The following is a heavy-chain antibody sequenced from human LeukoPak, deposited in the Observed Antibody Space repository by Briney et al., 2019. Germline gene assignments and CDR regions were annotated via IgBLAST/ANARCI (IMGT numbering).Heavy chain of an antibody. CDR2: ISCSSSYI. CDR1: GFTFSSYS. V-gene: IGHV3-21*01. J-gene: IGHJ6*02. CDR3: ARDLSVIVVVPAAMDYYYGMDV. D-gene: IGHD2-2*01. Sequence: PGGSLRLSCAASGFTFSSYSMNWVRQAPGEGLEWVSSISCSSSYIYYAHSVKGRFTISRDNAENSMYLQMNSLRAEDTAVYYCARDLSVIVVVPAAMDYYYGMDVWGQGTTVTVSS.